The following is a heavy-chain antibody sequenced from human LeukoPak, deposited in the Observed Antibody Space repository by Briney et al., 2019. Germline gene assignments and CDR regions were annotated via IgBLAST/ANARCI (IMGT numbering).Heavy chain of an antibody. Sequence: GESVKISCRVSGYDFTSYWIAWVRQMPGRGLGWMGFIYPADYDTRYSPSFQGQVTISADRSVTTAYLQWSSLKASDTAVYFCARGLGYSTSSISFDSWGQGTLVTVSS. CDR1: GYDFTSYW. V-gene: IGHV5-51*01. J-gene: IGHJ4*02. D-gene: IGHD6-6*01. CDR2: IYPADYDT. CDR3: ARGLGYSTSSISFDS.